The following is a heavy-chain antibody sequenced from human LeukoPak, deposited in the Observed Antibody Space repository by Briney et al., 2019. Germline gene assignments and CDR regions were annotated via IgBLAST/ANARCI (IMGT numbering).Heavy chain of an antibody. CDR1: GFTFDDYD. J-gene: IGHJ4*02. V-gene: IGHV3-9*01. CDR3: AKAGYGGDDYLHC. Sequence: PGGSLSLSCAASGFTFDDYDMNWVRQAPGKGLEWVSGISWNSGSIGYADSVKGRFTISRDNAKHSLYLQMNSLRAEDTALDYCAKAGYGGDDYLHCWAQGTLVTVSS. CDR2: ISWNSGSI. D-gene: IGHD4-23*01.